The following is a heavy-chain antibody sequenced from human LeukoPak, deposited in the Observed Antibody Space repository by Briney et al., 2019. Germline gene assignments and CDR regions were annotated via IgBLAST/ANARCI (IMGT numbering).Heavy chain of an antibody. D-gene: IGHD3-22*01. Sequence: SVKVSCKASGGTFSSYAISWVRQAPGQGLEWMGRIIPIFGTANYAQEFQGRVTITTDESTSTAYMELSSLRSEDTAVYYCARTYYDSSGYHFDYWGQGTLVTVSS. CDR2: IIPIFGTA. CDR1: GGTFSSYA. J-gene: IGHJ4*02. V-gene: IGHV1-69*05. CDR3: ARTYYDSSGYHFDY.